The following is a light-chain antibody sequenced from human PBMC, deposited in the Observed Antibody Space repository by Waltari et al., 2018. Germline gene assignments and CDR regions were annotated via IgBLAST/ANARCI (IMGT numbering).Light chain of an antibody. V-gene: IGLV2-23*02. Sequence: QSALTQPASVSGSPGQSNTISCTGTSRDVGGYKLVPWYQHHQGKAPKLMIYEVSKRPSGVSNRFSGSKSGNTASLTISGLQAEDEADYYCCSYAGSSTFYVFGNGTKVTVL. CDR3: CSYAGSSTFYV. CDR1: SRDVGGYKL. CDR2: EVS. J-gene: IGLJ1*01.